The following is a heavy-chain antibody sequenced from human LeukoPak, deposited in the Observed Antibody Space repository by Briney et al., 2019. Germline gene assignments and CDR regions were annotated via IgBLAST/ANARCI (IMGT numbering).Heavy chain of an antibody. CDR3: ARDSPPDIVVVPAATNWFDP. CDR1: GYTFTGYY. D-gene: IGHD2-2*01. J-gene: IGHJ5*02. V-gene: IGHV1-2*02. CDR2: INPNSGGT. Sequence: SVKVSCKASGYTFTGYYMHWVRQAPGQGLERMGWINPNSGGTNYAQKFQGRVTMTRDTSISTAYMELSRLRSDDTAVYYCARDSPPDIVVVPAATNWFDPWGQGTLVTVSS.